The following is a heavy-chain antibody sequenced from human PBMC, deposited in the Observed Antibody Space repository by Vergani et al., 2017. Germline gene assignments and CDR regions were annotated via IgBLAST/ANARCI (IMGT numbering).Heavy chain of an antibody. CDR1: GGSISSGSYY. CDR2: IYTSGST. V-gene: IGHV4-61*02. J-gene: IGHJ4*02. CDR3: ARARARYYFGY. Sequence: QVQLQESGPGLVKPSQTLSLTCTVSGGSISSGSYYWSWIRQPAGKGLEWIGRIYTSGSTNYNPSLKSRVTMSVDTSKNQFSLKLRSVTDADPAVYYCARARARYYFGYWGQGTLVTVAS. D-gene: IGHD3-10*01.